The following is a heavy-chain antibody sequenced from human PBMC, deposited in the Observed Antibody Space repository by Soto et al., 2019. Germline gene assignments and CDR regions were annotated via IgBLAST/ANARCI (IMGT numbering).Heavy chain of an antibody. Sequence: QEQLVQSGAEVKEPGSSVKVSCKASGGTLSTYGINWVRQAPGQGLEWVGGISPMFGTVNNAQKFKGRVTITADEPTGTAYMELSSLRSEDTAVYYCAGGRGFLPPGLRGQGTRVTVSS. J-gene: IGHJ4*02. CDR1: GGTLSTYG. CDR3: AGGRGFLPPGL. CDR2: ISPMFGTV. V-gene: IGHV1-69*01. D-gene: IGHD4-17*01.